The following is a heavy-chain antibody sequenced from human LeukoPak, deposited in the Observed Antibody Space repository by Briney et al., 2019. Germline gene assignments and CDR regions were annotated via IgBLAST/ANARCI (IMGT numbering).Heavy chain of an antibody. V-gene: IGHV1-69-2*01. CDR3: AREHEERGPYIDV. J-gene: IGHJ4*02. CDR1: GYPFSDYY. D-gene: IGHD3-10*01. Sequence: ATVTISCKASGYPFSDYYIHWVQAAPGKGLEWIGRIDPVDGETTYAERFQGRVTFTADRSTYTIYMELNSLTFAERAVYYCAREHEERGPYIDVWGQGTQVIVSS. CDR2: IDPVDGET.